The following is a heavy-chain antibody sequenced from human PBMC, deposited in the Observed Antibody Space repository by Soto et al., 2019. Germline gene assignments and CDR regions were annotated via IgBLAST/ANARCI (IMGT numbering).Heavy chain of an antibody. CDR1: GWSFSGYY. J-gene: IGHJ4*02. CDR3: ARGPWGGCTNGVCSFDY. Sequence: SETLSLTCAFYGWSFSGYYWSWIRQPPGKGLEWIGEINHSGSTNYNPSLKSRVTISVDTSKNQFSLKLSSVTAADTAVYYCARGPWGGCTNGVCSFDYWGQGTLVTVSS. CDR2: INHSGST. D-gene: IGHD2-8*01. V-gene: IGHV4-34*01.